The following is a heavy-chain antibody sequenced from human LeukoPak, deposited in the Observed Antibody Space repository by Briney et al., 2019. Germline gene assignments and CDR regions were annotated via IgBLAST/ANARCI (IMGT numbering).Heavy chain of an antibody. CDR3: ARRGRAAGKYGGYEYWFFEY. CDR2: ISYSGST. Sequence: PGGSLRLSCAASGFTFSSYAMSWVRQAPGKGLEWIGYISYSGSTNYNPSLKSRVTMSVDTSKDRFSLRLTSVTAADTAVYYCARRGRAAGKYGGYEYWFFEYWGQGTLVTVSA. D-gene: IGHD5-12*01. J-gene: IGHJ4*02. CDR1: GFTFSSYA. V-gene: IGHV4-59*08.